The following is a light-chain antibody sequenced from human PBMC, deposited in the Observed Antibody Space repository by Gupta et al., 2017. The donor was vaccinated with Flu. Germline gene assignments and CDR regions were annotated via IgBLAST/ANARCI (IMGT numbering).Light chain of an antibody. V-gene: IGKV1-12*01. Sequence: PASGSELGGAGARITGRASQAVGSGVAWHQQKPWKVPKLLIYSPSTLHGGVPSRFSGSGSGTDFTLTILSRQPEDFATYYCQQVDNFPRTFGQGTKVEAK. J-gene: IGKJ1*01. CDR1: QAVGSG. CDR2: SPS. CDR3: QQVDNFPRT.